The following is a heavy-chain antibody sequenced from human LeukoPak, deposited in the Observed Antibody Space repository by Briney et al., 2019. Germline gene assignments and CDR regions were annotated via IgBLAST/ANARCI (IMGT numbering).Heavy chain of an antibody. D-gene: IGHD3-22*01. CDR2: ISGSGRST. CDR3: AKERVGRSYDSSGYFDY. CDR1: GFTLSNYA. V-gene: IGHV3-23*01. Sequence: GGSLKLSCAGSGFTLSNYAMTWVRQAPGKGLEWVSAISGSGRSTYYADSVKGRFTISRDNSKNTLYLQMNSLRAEDTAVYYCAKERVGRSYDSSGYFDYWGQGTLVTVSS. J-gene: IGHJ4*02.